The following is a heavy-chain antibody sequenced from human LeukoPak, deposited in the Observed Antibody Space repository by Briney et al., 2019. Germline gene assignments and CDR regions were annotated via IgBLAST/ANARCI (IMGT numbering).Heavy chain of an antibody. D-gene: IGHD3-10*01. Sequence: GGSLRLSCAASGFTVSSNYMSWVRQAPGKGLEWVSINYSGGSTYYADSVKGRFTISRDNSKNTVYLQMNSLRAEDTAVYYCARTPGGSGNLFDYWGQGTLVTVSS. V-gene: IGHV3-53*01. CDR1: GFTVSSNY. J-gene: IGHJ4*02. CDR2: NYSGGST. CDR3: ARTPGGSGNLFDY.